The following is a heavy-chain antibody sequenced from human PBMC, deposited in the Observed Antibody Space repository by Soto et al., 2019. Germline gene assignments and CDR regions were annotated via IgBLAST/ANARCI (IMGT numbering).Heavy chain of an antibody. CDR3: ARGLGIETRPLDY. CDR1: GGSISSGGYY. V-gene: IGHV4-31*03. Sequence: PSETLSLTCTVSGGSISSGGYYWSWIRQHPGKGLEWIGYIYYSGSTYYNPSLKSRVTISVDTSKNQFSLKLSSVTAADTAVYYCARGLGIETRPLDYWGQGTLVTVSS. CDR2: IYYSGST. J-gene: IGHJ4*02. D-gene: IGHD3-16*01.